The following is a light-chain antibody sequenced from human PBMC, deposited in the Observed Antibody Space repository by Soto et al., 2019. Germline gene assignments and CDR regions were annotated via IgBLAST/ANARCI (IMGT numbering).Light chain of an antibody. V-gene: IGLV2-14*01. CDR1: SSDVGGHNY. J-gene: IGLJ1*01. Sequence: QSALTQPASVSGSPGQSITVSCTGTSSDVGGHNYVSWFQQHPGPAPQVLIYEVPTRPSRFSTRFSASKSGNTASLTISGLQDEDQADYRCSSYSSSGTLFVFGTGTK. CDR3: SSYSSSGTLFV. CDR2: EVP.